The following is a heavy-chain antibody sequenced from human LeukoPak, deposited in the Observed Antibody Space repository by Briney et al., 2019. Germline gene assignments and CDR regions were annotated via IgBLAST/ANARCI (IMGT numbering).Heavy chain of an antibody. D-gene: IGHD1-26*01. CDR3: ARDRGALDY. CDR2: INSDGSVT. J-gene: IGHJ4*02. Sequence: GGSLRLSCAASGFTFTNYWMHWVRQAPGEGLVWVSRINSDGSVTRYADSVKGRFTISRDNAKNTVFLQMNSLRIEDRAVYYCARDRGALDYWGQGTLVTVSS. V-gene: IGHV3-74*01. CDR1: GFTFTNYW.